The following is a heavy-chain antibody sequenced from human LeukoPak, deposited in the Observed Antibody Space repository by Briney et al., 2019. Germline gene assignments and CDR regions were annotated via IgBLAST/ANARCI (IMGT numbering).Heavy chain of an antibody. Sequence: GGSLRLSCAASGFTFSSYAMSWVRQAPGKGLEWVSVISGSGGSTYYADSVKGRFTISRDNSKNTLYLQMNSLRAEDTAVYYCAKEVDDYYDTSGYSRWGQGTLVTVSS. CDR3: AKEVDDYYDTSGYSR. V-gene: IGHV3-23*01. J-gene: IGHJ4*02. CDR1: GFTFSSYA. CDR2: ISGSGGST. D-gene: IGHD3-22*01.